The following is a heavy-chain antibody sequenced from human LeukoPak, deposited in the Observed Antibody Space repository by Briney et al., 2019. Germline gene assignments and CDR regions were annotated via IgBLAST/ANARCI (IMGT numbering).Heavy chain of an antibody. CDR3: ARDLVQEGGHLGTHY. J-gene: IGHJ4*02. CDR2: INPHSGGT. Sequence: ASVKVSCKASGYTFTGYYMHWVRQAPGQGLEWMGWINPHSGGTNYAQKFQGRVTMSRDTSISTAYMELSSLRSDDTAVYYCARDLVQEGGHLGTHYWGQGTLVTVSS. CDR1: GYTFTGYY. V-gene: IGHV1-2*02. D-gene: IGHD6-6*01.